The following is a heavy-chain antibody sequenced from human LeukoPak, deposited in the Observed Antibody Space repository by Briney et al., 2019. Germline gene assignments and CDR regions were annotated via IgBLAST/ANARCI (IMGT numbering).Heavy chain of an antibody. CDR2: ISGSGGST. CDR1: GFTFSSYE. Sequence: GGSLRLSCAASGFTFSSYEMNWVRQAPGKGLECVSSISGSGGSTYYAASVKGRFTISRDNSKNTLYLQMNSLRAEDTAVYYCAKGSLLWFGEFGYWGQGTLVTVSS. V-gene: IGHV3-23*01. CDR3: AKGSLLWFGEFGY. D-gene: IGHD3-10*01. J-gene: IGHJ4*02.